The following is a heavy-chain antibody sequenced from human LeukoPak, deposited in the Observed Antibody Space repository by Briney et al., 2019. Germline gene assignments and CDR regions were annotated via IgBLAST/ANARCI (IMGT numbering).Heavy chain of an antibody. J-gene: IGHJ6*02. CDR2: LNPSGGSS. D-gene: IGHD5-24*01. CDR1: GYTVTIYY. V-gene: IGHV1-46*01. CDR3: ASVYKHGMDV. Sequence: ASVTVSCTASGYTVTIYYMHWVRQAPGQGLEWMAILNPSGGSSNYAQKFQGRATLTRATSTGTVYMELSSLRSEDTAVYYCASVYKHGMDVWGQGTTVIVSS.